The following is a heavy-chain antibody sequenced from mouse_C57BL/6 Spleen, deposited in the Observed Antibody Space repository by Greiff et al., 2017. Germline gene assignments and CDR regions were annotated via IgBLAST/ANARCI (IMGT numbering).Heavy chain of an antibody. CDR1: GYTFTSYG. CDR2: IYPRSGNT. CDR3: AREDWDGAY. J-gene: IGHJ3*01. V-gene: IGHV1-81*01. D-gene: IGHD4-1*01. Sequence: VQGVESGAELARPGASVKLSCKASGYTFTSYGISWVKQRTGQGLEWIGEIYPRSGNTYYNEKFKGKATLTADKSSSTAYMELRSLTSEDSAVYFCAREDWDGAYWGQGTLVTVSA.